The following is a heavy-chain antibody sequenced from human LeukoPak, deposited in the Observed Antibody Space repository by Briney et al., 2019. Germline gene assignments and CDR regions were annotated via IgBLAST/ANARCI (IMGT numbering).Heavy chain of an antibody. CDR2: INGDGSST. J-gene: IGHJ4*02. V-gene: IGHV3-23*01. D-gene: IGHD3-22*01. CDR1: GFTFTNYA. CDR3: AKYYYDGAAYSFDY. Sequence: PGGSLRLSCAASGFTFTNYAMSWFRQAPGKGLDWVSSINGDGSSTYYADSVKGRFTISRDNSKNTLSLQMSSLSAEDTALYYCAKYYYDGAAYSFDYWGQGTLVTVSS.